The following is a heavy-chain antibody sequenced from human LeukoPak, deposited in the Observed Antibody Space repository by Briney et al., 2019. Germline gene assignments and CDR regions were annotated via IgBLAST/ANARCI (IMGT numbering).Heavy chain of an antibody. D-gene: IGHD1/OR15-1a*01. CDR1: GFSVSSNF. V-gene: IGHV3-53*01. CDR3: ARDGYGNNYMDV. CDR2: IYSGGTT. J-gene: IGHJ6*03. Sequence: GGSLRLSCAASGFSVSSNFMSWVRQAPGKGLEWVSVIYSGGTTYYTDSVKGRFTISRDNSKNTLSLQMNSLRAEDTAVYYCARDGYGNNYMDVWGKGTTVTVSS.